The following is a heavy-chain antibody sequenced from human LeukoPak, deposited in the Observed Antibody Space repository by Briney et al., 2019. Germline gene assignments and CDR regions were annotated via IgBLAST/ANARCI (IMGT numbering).Heavy chain of an antibody. CDR1: GFTFSSYD. J-gene: IGHJ6*04. D-gene: IGHD6-19*01. CDR2: IGTAGDT. CDR3: ARGSLGAVADPYYCYYRMDV. Sequence: PGGSLRLSCAASGFTFSSYDMHWVRQATGKGLEWVSAIGTAGDTYYPGSVKGRFTISRENATNSLYLQMNGVSAGDTDVYYFARGSLGAVADPYYCYYRMDVWGKGTTVTISS. V-gene: IGHV3-13*01.